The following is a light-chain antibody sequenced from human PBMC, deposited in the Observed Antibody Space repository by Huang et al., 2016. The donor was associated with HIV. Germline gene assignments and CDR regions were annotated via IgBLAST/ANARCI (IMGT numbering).Light chain of an antibody. CDR2: AVS. CDR3: QQYFKSPLT. V-gene: IGKV1-NL1*01. J-gene: IGKJ4*01. CDR1: QGITNS. Sequence: DIQMTQSPSSLSVSVGDRVTITCRASQGITNSLAWYQQTPGQAPKLLVFAVSKLGSGVPSRFSGSGSGTDYTLTISGLHPEDFATYYCQQYFKSPLTFGGGTKVEIK.